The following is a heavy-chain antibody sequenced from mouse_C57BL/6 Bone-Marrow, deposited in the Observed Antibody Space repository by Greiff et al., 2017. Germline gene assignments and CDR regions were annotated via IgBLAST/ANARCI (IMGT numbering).Heavy chain of an antibody. Sequence: EVHLVESGGGLVKPGGSLKLPCAASGFPFSSNALSWVRQTPEKRLGWGATISVGGSYTYYPDNVKGRFTISRDNSKNNLYLQMSHLKSEDTAMYYSARDGPFIATVVAPFAYWGQGTLVTVSA. CDR2: ISVGGSYT. CDR1: GFPFSSNA. V-gene: IGHV5-4*01. J-gene: IGHJ3*01. CDR3: ARDGPFIATVVAPFAY. D-gene: IGHD1-1*01.